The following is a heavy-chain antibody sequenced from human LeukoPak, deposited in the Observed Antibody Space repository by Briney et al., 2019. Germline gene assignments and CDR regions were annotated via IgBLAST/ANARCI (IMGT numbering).Heavy chain of an antibody. CDR3: ARGNSGSNWFDP. CDR2: IYQSGST. V-gene: IGHV4-30-2*01. Sequence: SETLSLTCTVSGGSISSGGYYWSWIRQPPGKGLEWIGYIYQSGSTYQNPSLKSRVTISVDRSKNQFSLKLSSVTAADTAVYYCARGNSGSNWFDPWGQGTLVTVS. CDR1: GGSISSGGYY. D-gene: IGHD1-26*01. J-gene: IGHJ5*02.